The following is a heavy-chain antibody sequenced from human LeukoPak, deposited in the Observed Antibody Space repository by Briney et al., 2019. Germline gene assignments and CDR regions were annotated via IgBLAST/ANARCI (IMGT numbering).Heavy chain of an antibody. CDR3: ARLSSGAVDY. J-gene: IGHJ4*02. CDR1: GGSFSGYY. D-gene: IGHD6-19*01. CDR2: INHSGST. Sequence: SETLSLTCAVYGGSFSGYYWSWIRQPPGKGLEWIGEINHSGSTNYNPSLKSRVTISVDTSKNQFSLKLSSVTAADTAVYYCARLSSGAVDYWGQGTLVTVSS. V-gene: IGHV4-34*01.